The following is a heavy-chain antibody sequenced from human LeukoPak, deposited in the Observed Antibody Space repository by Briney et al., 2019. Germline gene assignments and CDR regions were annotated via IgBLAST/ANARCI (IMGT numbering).Heavy chain of an antibody. V-gene: IGHV3-7*01. CDR2: IYLDGSEK. CDR1: GFTFSNHW. CDR3: ARGHYGRDY. Sequence: GGSLRLSCAASGFTFSNHWMSWVRQAPGKGLEWVADIYLDGSEKNYVDSVKGRFTISRNNIQNSLYLQMNSLRAEDTAVYYCARGHYGRDYWGQGTLVSVSS. D-gene: IGHD4-17*01. J-gene: IGHJ4*02.